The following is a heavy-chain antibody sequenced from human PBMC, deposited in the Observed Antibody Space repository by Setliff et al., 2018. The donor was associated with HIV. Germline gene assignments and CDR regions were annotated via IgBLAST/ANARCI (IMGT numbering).Heavy chain of an antibody. D-gene: IGHD6-13*01. Sequence: ASVKVSCKASGYTFTNFGISWVRQAPGQGLEWMGWISVYNGKINYAQKFQGRVTMTTETSTSTAHMELRSLRSDDTSVYYCARDYGSSPYAVFDSWGQGTLVTVSS. V-gene: IGHV1-18*01. CDR2: ISVYNGKI. J-gene: IGHJ4*02. CDR3: ARDYGSSPYAVFDS. CDR1: GYTFTNFG.